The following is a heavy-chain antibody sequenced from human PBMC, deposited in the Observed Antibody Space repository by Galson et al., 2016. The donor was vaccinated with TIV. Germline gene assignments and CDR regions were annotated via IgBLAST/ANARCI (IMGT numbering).Heavy chain of an antibody. CDR3: ARGSSWSPFYGMDV. CDR1: GYTFTTYG. J-gene: IGHJ1*01. D-gene: IGHD6-13*01. CDR2: INAGDGST. Sequence: SVKVSCKASGYTFTTYGTHWVRQAPGHRLEWMGWINAGDGSTKYSQNFQGRLSITTDTSATTAYMELSSLRSEDTAVYFCARGSSWSPFYGMDVWGQGTLVIVSS. V-gene: IGHV1-3*01.